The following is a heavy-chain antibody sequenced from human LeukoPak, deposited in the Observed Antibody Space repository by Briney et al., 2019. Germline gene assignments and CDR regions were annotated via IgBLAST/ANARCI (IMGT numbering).Heavy chain of an antibody. CDR2: IYYSGST. V-gene: IGHV4-59*01. D-gene: IGHD6-19*01. Sequence: SETLSLTCTVSGGSISSYYWCWIRQPPGKGLEWIGYIYYSGSTNYNPSLKSRVTISVDTSKNQFSLKLSSVTAADTAVYYCARIAVAEGFDPWGQGTLVTVSS. CDR1: GGSISSYY. CDR3: ARIAVAEGFDP. J-gene: IGHJ5*02.